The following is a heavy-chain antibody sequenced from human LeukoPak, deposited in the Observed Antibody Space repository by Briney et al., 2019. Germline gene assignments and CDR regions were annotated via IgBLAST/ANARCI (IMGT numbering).Heavy chain of an antibody. CDR1: GFTFSSYG. J-gene: IGHJ4*02. V-gene: IGHV3-33*01. CDR2: IWYDGSNK. D-gene: IGHD4-23*01. CDR3: ARDDLRWGYSFDH. Sequence: GRSLRLSCAASGFTFSSYGMHWVRQAPGKGPEWVAVIWYDGSNKYYADSVKGRFIISRDNSKNTLYLQMNSLRAEDTAVYYCARDDLRWGYSFDHWGQGTLVTVSS.